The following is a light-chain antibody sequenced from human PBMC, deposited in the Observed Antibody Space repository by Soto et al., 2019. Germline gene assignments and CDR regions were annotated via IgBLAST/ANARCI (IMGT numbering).Light chain of an antibody. Sequence: EIVLTQSPATLSLSPGERATLSCRASPSVTNYLAWYQQKPGQPPRLLIYGAFNRAAGIPARFSGSGSGTEFTLTISSLQPDDFATYYCQQYNSYPWTFGQGTKVEIK. CDR3: QQYNSYPWT. CDR2: GAF. CDR1: PSVTNY. J-gene: IGKJ1*01. V-gene: IGKV3D-15*01.